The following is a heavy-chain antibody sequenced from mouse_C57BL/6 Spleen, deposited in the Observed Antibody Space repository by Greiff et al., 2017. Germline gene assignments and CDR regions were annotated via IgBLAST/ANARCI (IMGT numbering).Heavy chain of an antibody. Sequence: VQLKQSGPELVKPGASVKISCKASGYSFTDSNMNWVKQSNGKSLEWIGVINPNYGTTRYNQKFKGKATLTVDQASSTAYMQLNSLTSEDSAVYYCARGVLGRGYDFGYWGQGTTLTVSS. J-gene: IGHJ2*01. CDR3: ARGVLGRGYDFGY. V-gene: IGHV1-39*01. D-gene: IGHD2-14*01. CDR2: INPNYGTT. CDR1: GYSFTDSN.